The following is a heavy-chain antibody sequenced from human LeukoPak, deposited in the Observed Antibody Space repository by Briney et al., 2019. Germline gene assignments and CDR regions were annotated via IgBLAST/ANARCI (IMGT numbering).Heavy chain of an antibody. V-gene: IGHV3-11*05. CDR2: ISSSSSYT. CDR3: ARGGSRKEVAY. D-gene: IGHD3-10*01. Sequence: PGGSLRLSCAASGFTFSDYYMSWIRQAPGKGLEWASYISSSSSYTNYADSVKGRFTISRDNAKNSLYLQMNSLRAEDTALYYCARGGSRKEVAYWGQGTLVTVSS. CDR1: GFTFSDYY. J-gene: IGHJ4*02.